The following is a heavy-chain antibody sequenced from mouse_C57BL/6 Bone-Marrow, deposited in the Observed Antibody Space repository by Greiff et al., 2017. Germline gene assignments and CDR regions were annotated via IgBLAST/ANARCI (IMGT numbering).Heavy chain of an antibody. CDR3: TLGYAMDY. D-gene: IGHD4-1*01. Sequence: VQLQQSGAELVRPGASVKLSCTASGFNIKDDYMHWVKQRPEQGLEWIGWIDPENGDTEYASKFQGKATITADTSSNTAYLQRSSLTSEDTAVYYCTLGYAMDYGGQGTSVTVSS. J-gene: IGHJ4*01. CDR1: GFNIKDDY. V-gene: IGHV14-4*01. CDR2: IDPENGDT.